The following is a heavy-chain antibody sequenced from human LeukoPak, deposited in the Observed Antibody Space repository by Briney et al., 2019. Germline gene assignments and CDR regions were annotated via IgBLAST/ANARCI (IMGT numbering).Heavy chain of an antibody. CDR3: ARDSIAVADNYYYYGMDV. Sequence: SVKVSCKASGGTFSSYAISWVRQAPGQGLEWMGRIIPILGIANYAQKFQGRVTITADKSASTAYMELSSLRSEDTAVYYCARDSIAVADNYYYYGMDVWGQGTTVTVSS. D-gene: IGHD6-19*01. CDR2: IIPILGIA. CDR1: GGTFSSYA. J-gene: IGHJ6*02. V-gene: IGHV1-69*04.